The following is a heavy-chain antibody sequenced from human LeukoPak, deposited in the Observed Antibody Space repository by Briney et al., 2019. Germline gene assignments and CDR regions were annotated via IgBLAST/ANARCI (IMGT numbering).Heavy chain of an antibody. V-gene: IGHV1-46*01. CDR2: INPSGGST. CDR1: GYTVTSYY. D-gene: IGHD6-13*01. Sequence: ASVKVSCKASGYTVTSYYMHWVRQAPGQGLEWMGIINPSGGSTSYAQKFQGRVTMTRDASTSTVYMELSSLRSEDTAVYYCARSLYFGAFIAAAGDYWGQGTLVTVSS. CDR3: ARSLYFGAFIAAAGDY. J-gene: IGHJ4*02.